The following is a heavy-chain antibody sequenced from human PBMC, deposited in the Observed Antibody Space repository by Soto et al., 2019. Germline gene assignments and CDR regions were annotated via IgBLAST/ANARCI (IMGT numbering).Heavy chain of an antibody. J-gene: IGHJ4*02. CDR3: ARYDYIWGSYEGHFDY. Sequence: SETLSLTCTVSGGSISSYYWSWIRQPPGKGLEWIGYIYYSGSTNYNPSLKSRVTISVDTSKNQFSLKLSSVTAADTAVYYCARYDYIWGSYEGHFDYWGQGTLVTVSS. D-gene: IGHD3-16*01. CDR1: GGSISSYY. V-gene: IGHV4-59*01. CDR2: IYYSGST.